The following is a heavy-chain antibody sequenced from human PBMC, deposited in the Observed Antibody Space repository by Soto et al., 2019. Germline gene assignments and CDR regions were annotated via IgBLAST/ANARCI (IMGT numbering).Heavy chain of an antibody. J-gene: IGHJ3*02. V-gene: IGHV5-51*01. CDR2: IYPGDSDN. Sequence: AASMKISCKCSGYSFTSYWIGWVRQIPGKGLEWVGIIYPGDSDNRYSQSFQSQVTISADKSISTAYLQWSSPKASDTAMYYCARRGYHDSSGYYFASDTWGQAKMLTVSS. CDR1: GYSFTSYW. CDR3: ARRGYHDSSGYYFASDT. D-gene: IGHD3-22*01.